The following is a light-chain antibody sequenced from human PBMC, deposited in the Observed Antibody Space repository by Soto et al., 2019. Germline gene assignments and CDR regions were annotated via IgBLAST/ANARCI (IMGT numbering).Light chain of an antibody. Sequence: QSALTQPASVSGSPGQSITISCTGTSSDVGGYNYVSWYQHHPGKAPKLIIYEVSNRPSGVSNRFSGSKSGNTASLSISGLQAEDEADYYCSSYTTSYTQVFGGGTKVTVL. CDR2: EVS. V-gene: IGLV2-14*01. CDR1: SSDVGGYNY. J-gene: IGLJ3*02. CDR3: SSYTTSYTQV.